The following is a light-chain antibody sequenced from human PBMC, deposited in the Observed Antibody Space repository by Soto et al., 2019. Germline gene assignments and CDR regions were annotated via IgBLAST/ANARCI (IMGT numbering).Light chain of an antibody. J-gene: IGKJ2*01. CDR2: AAS. CDR1: HDIRYD. CDR3: LQYDRYPFT. V-gene: IGKV1-17*01. Sequence: DIQMTQSPSSLSASGGDTVTLTCRASHDIRYDIGWFQQKPGEAPQRLIYAASSVQSGVPSRFSGKRSGTEFNLTTSTLQAEDSATYLCLQYDRYPFTFGPGTKVEI.